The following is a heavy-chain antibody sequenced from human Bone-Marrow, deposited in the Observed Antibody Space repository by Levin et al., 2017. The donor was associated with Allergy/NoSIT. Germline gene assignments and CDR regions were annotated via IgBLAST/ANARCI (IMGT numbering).Heavy chain of an antibody. V-gene: IGHV3-53*01. J-gene: IGHJ4*02. D-gene: IGHD6-6*01. Sequence: GESLKISCAASGFTVGNNYMSWVRQAPGKGLEWVSVIYSGGSTHYADSVKGRFTISRDNAKNSLYLQMNSLRAEDMAVYYCATMYSSYYWGQGTLVTVSS. CDR2: IYSGGST. CDR3: ATMYSSYY. CDR1: GFTVGNNY.